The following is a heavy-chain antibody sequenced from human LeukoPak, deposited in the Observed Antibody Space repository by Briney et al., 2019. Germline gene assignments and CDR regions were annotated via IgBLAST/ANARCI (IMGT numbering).Heavy chain of an antibody. Sequence: GGSLRLSCAASGFTFSSYWMSWVRQAPGKGLEWVAFIRYDGSNKYYADSVKGRFTISRDNSKNTLYLQMNSLRAEDTAVYYCAKEGRISLGFGELNYFDYWGQGTLVTVSS. CDR3: AKEGRISLGFGELNYFDY. J-gene: IGHJ4*02. V-gene: IGHV3-30*02. CDR1: GFTFSSYW. CDR2: IRYDGSNK. D-gene: IGHD3-10*01.